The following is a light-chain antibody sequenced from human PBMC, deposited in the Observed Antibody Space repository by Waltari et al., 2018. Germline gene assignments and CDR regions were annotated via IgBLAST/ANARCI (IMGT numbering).Light chain of an antibody. Sequence: QSVLTQPPSVSAAPGQTVPIPSSGSPSNIGNNYASWYQQLPGTAPKLLLYDNNKRPSGIPDRFSGSKSGTSATLGITGLQTGDEADYYCGTCDSSLSVVVFGGGTKLTVL. CDR3: GTCDSSLSVVV. J-gene: IGLJ2*01. CDR2: DNN. CDR1: PSNIGNNY. V-gene: IGLV1-51*01.